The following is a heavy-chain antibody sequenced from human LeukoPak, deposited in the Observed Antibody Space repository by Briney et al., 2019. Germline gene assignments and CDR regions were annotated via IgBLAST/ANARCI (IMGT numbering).Heavy chain of an antibody. J-gene: IGHJ4*02. Sequence: ASVKVSCKASGYTFTGYYIHWVRQAPGQGLEWMGWINPNNGATNYAQKFQGRVTMTRDTSISTAYMELSSLRSDDTAVYYCARGYWVGYCSSTSCAYFDYWGQGTLVSVSS. CDR1: GYTFTGYY. CDR3: ARGYWVGYCSSTSCAYFDY. D-gene: IGHD2-2*01. V-gene: IGHV1-2*02. CDR2: INPNNGAT.